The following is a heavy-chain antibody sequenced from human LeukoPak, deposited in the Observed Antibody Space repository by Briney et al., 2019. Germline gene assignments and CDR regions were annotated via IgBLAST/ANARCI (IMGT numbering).Heavy chain of an antibody. V-gene: IGHV4-34*01. CDR2: INHSGST. D-gene: IGHD4-11*01. J-gene: IGHJ4*02. CDR3: ARVGYSNSYDY. Sequence: PSETLSLTCAVYGGSFSGYYWSWIRQPPGKGLEWIGEINHSGSTNYNPSLKSRVTISVDTSKNQFSLKLSSVAAADTAVYYCARVGYSNSYDYWGQGTLVTVSS. CDR1: GGSFSGYY.